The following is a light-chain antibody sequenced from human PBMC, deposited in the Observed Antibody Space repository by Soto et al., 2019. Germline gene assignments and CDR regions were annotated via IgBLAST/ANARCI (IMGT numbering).Light chain of an antibody. V-gene: IGKV1-27*01. CDR1: QGISSY. J-gene: IGKJ3*01. Sequence: DIQMTQSPSSVSASVVGRFTSTCLASQGISSYLAWYQQKPGKVPSLLIYAASTLQSGVPSRFSGSGSGTDFTLTISSLQPEDVATYYCQKYDSVPFTFGPGTKVDIK. CDR2: AAS. CDR3: QKYDSVPFT.